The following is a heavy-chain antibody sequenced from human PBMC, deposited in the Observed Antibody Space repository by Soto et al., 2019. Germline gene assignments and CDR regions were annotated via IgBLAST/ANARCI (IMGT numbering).Heavy chain of an antibody. CDR2: IYYSGST. CDR1: GGSISSSSYY. Sequence: SETLSLTCTVSGGSISSSSYYWGWIRQPPGKGLEWIGSIYYSGSTYYNPSLKSRVTISVDTSKNQFSLKLSSVTAADTAVYYCARRLLAINYYDGSWFDPWGKGTLVTVSS. V-gene: IGHV4-39*01. D-gene: IGHD3-22*01. CDR3: ARRLLAINYYDGSWFDP. J-gene: IGHJ5*02.